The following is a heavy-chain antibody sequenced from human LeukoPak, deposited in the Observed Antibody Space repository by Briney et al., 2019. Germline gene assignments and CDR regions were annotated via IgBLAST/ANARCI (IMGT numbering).Heavy chain of an antibody. CDR2: ISGSRSYM. J-gene: IGHJ5*02. CDR3: ARGSIAARPGP. V-gene: IGHV3-21*06. Sequence: GGSLRLSCAGSGFTFSSYTMNWVRQAPGEGLEWVSSISGSRSYMYYADSVKGRFTISRDNAKNSLYLQMNSLRVEDTAVYYCARGSIAARPGPWGQGTLVTVSS. CDR1: GFTFSSYT. D-gene: IGHD6-6*01.